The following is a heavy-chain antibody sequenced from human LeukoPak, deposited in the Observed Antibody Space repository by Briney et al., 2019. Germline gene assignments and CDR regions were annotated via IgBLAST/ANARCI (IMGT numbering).Heavy chain of an antibody. Sequence: ASVNVSCKASGYTFTGYYMHWVRQAPGQGLEWMGWINPNSGGTNYAQKFQGRVTMARDTSISTAYMELSRLRSDDTAVYYCARDFMTTVTTGNYWGQGTLVTVSS. CDR3: ARDFMTTVTTGNY. CDR2: INPNSGGT. D-gene: IGHD4-17*01. V-gene: IGHV1-2*02. CDR1: GYTFTGYY. J-gene: IGHJ4*02.